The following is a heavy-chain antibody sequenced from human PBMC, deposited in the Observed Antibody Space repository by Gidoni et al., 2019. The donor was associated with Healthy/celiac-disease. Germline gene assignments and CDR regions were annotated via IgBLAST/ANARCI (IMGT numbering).Heavy chain of an antibody. CDR1: GFTFSSYA. CDR3: ARSWVKFSGPHGFYYYYGMDV. V-gene: IGHV3-30*04. Sequence: GFTFSSYAMHWVRQAPGKGLEWVAVISYDGSNKYYADSVKGRFTISRDNSKNTLYLQMNSLRAEDTAVYYCARSWVKFSGPHGFYYYYGMDVWGQGTTVTVSS. CDR2: ISYDGSNK. J-gene: IGHJ6*02. D-gene: IGHD6-19*01.